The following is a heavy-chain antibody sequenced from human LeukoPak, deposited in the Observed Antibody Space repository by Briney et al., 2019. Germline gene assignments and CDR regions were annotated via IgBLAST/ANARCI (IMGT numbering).Heavy chain of an antibody. J-gene: IGHJ6*02. Sequence: GGSLRLSCAASGFTFSDYYMSWIRQAPGKGLEWVSYISSSGSTIYYADSVKGRFTISRDNAKNSLYLQMNSLRAEDTAVYYCARKGTYYYGSGNYGPYYYYGVDVWGQGTTVTVSS. CDR3: ARKGTYYYGSGNYGPYYYYGVDV. D-gene: IGHD3-10*01. V-gene: IGHV3-11*04. CDR2: ISSSGSTI. CDR1: GFTFSDYY.